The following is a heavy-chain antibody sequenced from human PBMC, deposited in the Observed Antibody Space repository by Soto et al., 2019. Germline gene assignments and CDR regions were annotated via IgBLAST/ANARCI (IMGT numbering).Heavy chain of an antibody. Sequence: ASVKVSCTDSGYTFTSYGISWVRQAPGQGLEWMGWISAYNGNTNYAQKLQGRVTMTTDTSTSTAYMELRSLRSDDTAVYYCASPVKTGYPWAFDIWGQGTMVTVSS. J-gene: IGHJ3*02. D-gene: IGHD3-9*01. CDR1: GYTFTSYG. CDR2: ISAYNGNT. V-gene: IGHV1-18*01. CDR3: ASPVKTGYPWAFDI.